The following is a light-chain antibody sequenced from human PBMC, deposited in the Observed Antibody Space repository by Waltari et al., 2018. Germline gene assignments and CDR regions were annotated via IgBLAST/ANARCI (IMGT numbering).Light chain of an antibody. Sequence: SDELTQPPSVSVSPGQTARTTCSADALPKKYVYWYQQKPGQAPIVLIYKDTERPSGIPERFSGSTSGTTVTLTISGVQAEDEADYYCQSTDSTTTYRVFGGGTKLTVL. CDR2: KDT. CDR3: QSTDSTTTYRV. J-gene: IGLJ1*01. V-gene: IGLV3-25*03. CDR1: ALPKKY.